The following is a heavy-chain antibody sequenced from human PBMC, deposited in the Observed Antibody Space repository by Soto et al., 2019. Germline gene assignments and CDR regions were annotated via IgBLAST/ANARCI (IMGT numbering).Heavy chain of an antibody. CDR3: ARGLGDS. D-gene: IGHD3-16*01. J-gene: IGHJ4*02. CDR1: GFTFSTYW. Sequence: GGSLRLSCAASGFTFSTYWMHWVRQAPGKGLVWVSRINSDGITTYADSVKGRFTISRDNAKNTLYLQMSSLRAEDTAVYYCARGLGDSWGQGTLVTVSS. V-gene: IGHV3-74*01. CDR2: INSDGIT.